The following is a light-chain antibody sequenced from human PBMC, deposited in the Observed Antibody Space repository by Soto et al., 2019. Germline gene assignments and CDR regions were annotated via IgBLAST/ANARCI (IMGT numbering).Light chain of an antibody. Sequence: DIVMTQSPDSLAVSLGERATINCKSSQSVLYSSNNKNYLAWYQQKPGQPPKLLIYWASTRESGVPDRFSGSGSWTDFTRTISSLQAEDVAVYHCQQYYSTPYTFGQGTKLEIK. CDR3: QQYYSTPYT. V-gene: IGKV4-1*01. CDR1: QSVLYSSNNKNY. CDR2: WAS. J-gene: IGKJ2*01.